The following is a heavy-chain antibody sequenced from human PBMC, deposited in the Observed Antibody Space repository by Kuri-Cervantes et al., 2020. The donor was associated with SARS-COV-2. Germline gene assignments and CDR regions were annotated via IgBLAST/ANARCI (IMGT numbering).Heavy chain of an antibody. V-gene: IGHV4-34*01. Sequence: ESLKISCAVYGGSFSGYYWSWIRQPPGKGLEWIGEINHSGSTNYNPSLKSRVTISIDTSKNQFSLNLRSVTPADTAVYYCARAVERVTGLLDHFDSWGQGTLVTVSS. D-gene: IGHD3-9*01. J-gene: IGHJ4*02. CDR3: ARAVERVTGLLDHFDS. CDR2: INHSGST. CDR1: GGSFSGYY.